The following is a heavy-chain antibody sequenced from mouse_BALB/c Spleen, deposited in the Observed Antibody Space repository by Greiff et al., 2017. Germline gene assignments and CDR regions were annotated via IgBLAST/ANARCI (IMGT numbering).Heavy chain of an antibody. Sequence: VQLQQSGAELVRPGTSVKVSCKASGYAFTNYLIEWVKQRPGQGLEWIGVINPGSGGTNYNEKFKGKATLTADKSSSTAYMQLSSLTSDDSAVYFCAREATWFAYWGQGTLVTVSA. CDR1: GYAFTNYL. V-gene: IGHV1-54*01. D-gene: IGHD3-2*02. CDR3: AREATWFAY. CDR2: INPGSGGT. J-gene: IGHJ3*01.